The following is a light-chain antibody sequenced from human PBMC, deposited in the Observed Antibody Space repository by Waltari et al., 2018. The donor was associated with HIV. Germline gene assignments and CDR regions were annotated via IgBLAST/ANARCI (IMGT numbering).Light chain of an antibody. CDR3: MQSLQPLT. V-gene: IGKV2-28*01. J-gene: IGKJ4*01. Sequence: DIVMTQSPLSLPVTPGEPASISCRSSQSLLHRNGFNYLDWYLQKPGQSPQLLIYLGSNRAAGVPDRFSGSGSGTDCTLKISRVEAEDVGVYYCMQSLQPLTFGGGTKVEIK. CDR2: LGS. CDR1: QSLLHRNGFNY.